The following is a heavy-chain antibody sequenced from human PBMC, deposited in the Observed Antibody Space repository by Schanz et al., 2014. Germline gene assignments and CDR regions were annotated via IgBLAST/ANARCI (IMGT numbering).Heavy chain of an antibody. J-gene: IGHJ4*02. CDR1: GFTFGDYA. V-gene: IGHV3-11*01. Sequence: VQLVESGGGLVKPGRSLRLSCTTSGFTFGDYAMSWFRQAPGKGLEWVSYICSRRTVKYADSVKGRFTISRDNAKSSLYLQMGSLRVEDTAVYYCARDPGGTKTHGLWGQGTLVTVSS. CDR3: ARDPGGTKTHGL. CDR2: ICSRRTV. D-gene: IGHD2-15*01.